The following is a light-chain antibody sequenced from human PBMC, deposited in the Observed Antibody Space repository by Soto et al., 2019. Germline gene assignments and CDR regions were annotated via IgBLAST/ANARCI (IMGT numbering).Light chain of an antibody. J-gene: IGKJ1*01. Sequence: EIVMTQSPASLSVSPGERATLSCRASQSVNRKLAWYQQKPGQAPRLLIYGASTRATGIPVRFSGSESGTEFTLTISSLQSEDFAVYYCQQYHHWKTFGQGTKVDSK. CDR3: QQYHHWKT. V-gene: IGKV3-15*01. CDR2: GAS. CDR1: QSVNRK.